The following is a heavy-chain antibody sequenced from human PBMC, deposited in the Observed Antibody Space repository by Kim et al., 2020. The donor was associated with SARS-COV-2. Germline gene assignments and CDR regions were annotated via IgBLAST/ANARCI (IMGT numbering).Heavy chain of an antibody. Sequence: PSFQGQVTISADKSISTAYLQWSSLKASDTAMYYCARIAAAGTTPDFDYWGQGTLVTVSS. V-gene: IGHV5-51*01. CDR3: ARIAAAGTTPDFDY. J-gene: IGHJ4*02. D-gene: IGHD6-13*01.